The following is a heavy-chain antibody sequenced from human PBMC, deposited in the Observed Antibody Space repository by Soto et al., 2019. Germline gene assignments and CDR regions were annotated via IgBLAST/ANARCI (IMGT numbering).Heavy chain of an antibody. D-gene: IGHD3-10*01. J-gene: IGHJ6*02. CDR3: ARDLYYYGSGSYYNHYYYYYGMDV. V-gene: IGHV1-3*01. CDR2: INAGNGNT. CDR1: GYTFTSYA. Sequence: ASVKVSCKASGYTFTSYAMHWVRQAPGQRLEWMGWINAGNGNTKYSQKFQGRVTITRDTSASTAYMELSSLRSEDTAVYYCARDLYYYGSGSYYNHYYYYYGMDVWGQGTTVTVSS.